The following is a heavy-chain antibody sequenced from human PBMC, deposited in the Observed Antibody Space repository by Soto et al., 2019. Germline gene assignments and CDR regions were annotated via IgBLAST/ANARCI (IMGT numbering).Heavy chain of an antibody. V-gene: IGHV4-31*03. CDR1: GGYISSGGYY. CDR2: IYYSGST. CDR3: ARDSRSWYVRDAFDI. D-gene: IGHD6-13*01. J-gene: IGHJ3*02. Sequence: QVHLQESGPGLVKPSQTLSLTCTVSGGYISSGGYYWTWIRQHPGKGLEWIGYIYYSGSTYYNPSLKSRVTVSVDTSKNQFSLKLSSVTAADTAVYYCARDSRSWYVRDAFDIWGQGTMVTVSS.